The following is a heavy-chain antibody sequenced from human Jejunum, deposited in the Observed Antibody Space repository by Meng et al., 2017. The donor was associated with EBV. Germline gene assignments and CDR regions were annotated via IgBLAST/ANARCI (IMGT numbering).Heavy chain of an antibody. V-gene: IGHV3-23*01. CDR3: VRDGYNYIPFDY. D-gene: IGHD5-24*01. J-gene: IGHJ4*02. Sequence: VRVWGSGGGLVQPGGSLRLSCVASGFTLRAYAMSWVRQAPGKGLEWVSHVSGTGGSTYYADSVKGRFTASRDNSKNMLFLQMNSLRADDTAIYYCVRDGYNYIPFDYWGQGTLVTVSS. CDR2: VSGTGGST. CDR1: GFTLRAYA.